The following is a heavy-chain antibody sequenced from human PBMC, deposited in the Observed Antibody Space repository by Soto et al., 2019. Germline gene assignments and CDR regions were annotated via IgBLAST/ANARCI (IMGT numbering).Heavy chain of an antibody. D-gene: IGHD4-17*01. V-gene: IGHV3-23*01. CDR2: ISGSGGST. CDR1: GFTISSYA. Sequence: GGSLRLSCAASGFTISSYAMSWVRQAPGKGLEWVSAISGSGGSTYYADSVKGRFTISRDTSKNTLYLQRNSLRAEDTAVYYCAKDLQGDYSGLYWGQGTLVTVSS. J-gene: IGHJ4*02. CDR3: AKDLQGDYSGLY.